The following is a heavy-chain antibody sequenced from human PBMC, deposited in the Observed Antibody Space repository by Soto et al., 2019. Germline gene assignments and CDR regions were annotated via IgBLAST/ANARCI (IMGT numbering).Heavy chain of an antibody. J-gene: IGHJ4*02. CDR1: GYIFPNYW. Sequence: PGESLKISCNGSGYIFPNYWIGWVRQMPGKGLEWMGMIYPHDSDTRYSPSFQGRVTISADKSGSTVFLQWSSLKASDTAMYYCTRPPHGSDGAFWGQGTQVTVSS. D-gene: IGHD3-10*01. CDR3: TRPPHGSDGAF. V-gene: IGHV5-51*01. CDR2: IYPHDSDT.